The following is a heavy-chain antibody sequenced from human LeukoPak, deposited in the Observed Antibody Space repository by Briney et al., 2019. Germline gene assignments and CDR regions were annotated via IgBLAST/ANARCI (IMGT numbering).Heavy chain of an antibody. Sequence: ASVKVSCKASGYTFTSYYMHWVRQAPGQGLEWMGIINPSGGSTSYAQKFQGRVTMTRDTSTSTVYMGLSSLRSEDTAVYYCAREVSITSTVTNNWFDPWGQETLVTVSS. CDR1: GYTFTSYY. D-gene: IGHD4-17*01. J-gene: IGHJ5*02. V-gene: IGHV1-46*01. CDR3: AREVSITSTVTNNWFDP. CDR2: INPSGGST.